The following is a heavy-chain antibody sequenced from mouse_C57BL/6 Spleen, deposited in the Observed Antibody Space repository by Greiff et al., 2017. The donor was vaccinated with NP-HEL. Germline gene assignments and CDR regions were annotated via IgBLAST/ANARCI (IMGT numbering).Heavy chain of an antibody. V-gene: IGHV1-80*01. CDR3: ARNSYGSSWFAY. J-gene: IGHJ3*01. Sequence: VQLQQSGAELVKPGASVKISCKASGYAFSSYWMNWVKQRPGKGLEWIGQIYPGDGETNYNGKFKGKATLTADKSSSTAYMQLSILTSEDSAVYFCARNSYGSSWFAYWGQGTLVTVSA. D-gene: IGHD1-1*01. CDR2: IYPGDGET. CDR1: GYAFSSYW.